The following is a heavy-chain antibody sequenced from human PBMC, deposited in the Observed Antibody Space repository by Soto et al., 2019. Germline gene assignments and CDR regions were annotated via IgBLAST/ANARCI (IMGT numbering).Heavy chain of an antibody. CDR3: ARHPYSGSLFDY. J-gene: IGHJ4*02. CDR2: IYYSGST. CDR1: GGSISSSSYY. D-gene: IGHD1-26*01. Sequence: QLQLQESGPGLVKPSETLSLTCTVSGGSISSSSYYWGWIRQPPGKGLEWIGSIYYSGSTYYNPSLKSRVTISVDTSKNQFSLQLSSVTAADTAVNYCARHPYSGSLFDYWGQGTLVTVSS. V-gene: IGHV4-39*01.